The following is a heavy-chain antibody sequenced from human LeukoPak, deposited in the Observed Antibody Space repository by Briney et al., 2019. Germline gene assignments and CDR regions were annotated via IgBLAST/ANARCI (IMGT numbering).Heavy chain of an antibody. Sequence: GGSLRLSCAASGFTFSSYAMTWVRQAPGKGLEWVSSVSGSGSSTDYADSVKGRLTISRDNSKNTLYLQMNTLRVEDTAVYYCAKAYSSDWWRPFDYWGQGTLVTVSS. CDR2: VSGSGSST. V-gene: IGHV3-23*01. D-gene: IGHD6-19*01. J-gene: IGHJ4*02. CDR1: GFTFSSYA. CDR3: AKAYSSDWWRPFDY.